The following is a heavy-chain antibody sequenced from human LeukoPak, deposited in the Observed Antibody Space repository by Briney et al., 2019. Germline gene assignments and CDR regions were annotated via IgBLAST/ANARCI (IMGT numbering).Heavy chain of an antibody. J-gene: IGHJ4*02. V-gene: IGHV1-69*05. D-gene: IGHD3-22*01. CDR3: ARESMNYYDSSGYTAYDY. CDR2: LIPIFGTA. Sequence: SVKVSCKASGGTFSSYAISWVRQAPGQGLEWMGGLIPIFGTANYAQKFQGRVTITTDESTSTAYMELSSLRSEDTAVYYCARESMNYYDSSGYTAYDYWGQGTLVTVSS. CDR1: GGTFSSYA.